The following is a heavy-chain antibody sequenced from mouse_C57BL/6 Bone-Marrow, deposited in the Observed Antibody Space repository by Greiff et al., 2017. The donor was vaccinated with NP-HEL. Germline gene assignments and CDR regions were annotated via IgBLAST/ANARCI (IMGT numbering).Heavy chain of an antibody. Sequence: QVQLQQPGAELVMPGASVKLSCKASGYTFTSYWMHWVKQRPGQGLEWIGELDPSDSYTNYNQKFKGKSTLTVDKSSSTAYMQLSSLTSEDSAVYYCAREGITTGFDYWGQGTTRTVSS. D-gene: IGHD1-1*01. CDR3: AREGITTGFDY. CDR2: LDPSDSYT. CDR1: GYTFTSYW. V-gene: IGHV1-69*01. J-gene: IGHJ2*01.